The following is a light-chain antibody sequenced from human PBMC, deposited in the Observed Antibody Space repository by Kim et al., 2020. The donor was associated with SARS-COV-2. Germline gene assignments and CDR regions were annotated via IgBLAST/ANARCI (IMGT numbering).Light chain of an antibody. J-gene: IGLJ3*02. CDR1: SSDVGGYNY. V-gene: IGLV2-14*03. CDR3: SSYTSSSTLVV. CDR2: DVS. Sequence: SITISCTGTSSDVGGYNYVSWYQQHPGKAPKLMIYDVSNRTSGVSNRFSGSKSGNTASLTISGLQAEDEADYYCSSYTSSSTLVVFGGGTQLTVL.